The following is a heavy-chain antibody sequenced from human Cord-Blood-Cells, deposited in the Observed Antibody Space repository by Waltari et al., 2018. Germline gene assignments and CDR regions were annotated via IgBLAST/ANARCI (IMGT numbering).Heavy chain of an antibody. CDR3: ATEILTGYYYAFDI. CDR2: FDPEDGET. CDR1: GYTLTELT. D-gene: IGHD3-9*01. V-gene: IGHV1-24*01. Sequence: QVQLVQSGAELQKPGASVTVSCKVSGYTLTELTMHWVSQAPGKGLEWMGGFDPEDGETSYAQKFQGGVTMTEDTSTDTAYMELSSLRSEDTAVYYCATEILTGYYYAFDIWGQGTMVTVSS. J-gene: IGHJ3*02.